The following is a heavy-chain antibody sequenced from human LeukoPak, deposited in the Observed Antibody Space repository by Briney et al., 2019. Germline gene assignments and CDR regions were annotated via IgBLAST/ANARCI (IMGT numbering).Heavy chain of an antibody. D-gene: IGHD3-16*02. Sequence: SQTLSLTCAISGDSVSSNSAAWNWIRQSPSRGLEWLGRTYYRSKLYNDYAVSVKSRITINPDTSKNQFSLQLNSVTPEDTAVYYCAREGGNTGVWGSYRYYAFDYWGQGTLVTVSS. J-gene: IGHJ4*02. CDR3: AREGGNTGVWGSYRYYAFDY. V-gene: IGHV6-1*01. CDR1: GDSVSSNSAA. CDR2: TYYRSKLYN.